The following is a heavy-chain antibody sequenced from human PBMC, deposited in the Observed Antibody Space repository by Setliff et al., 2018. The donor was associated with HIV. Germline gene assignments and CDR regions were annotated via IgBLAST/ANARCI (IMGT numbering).Heavy chain of an antibody. J-gene: IGHJ6*02. D-gene: IGHD5-12*01. CDR1: GGSISSHY. CDR3: ARDGGSGYDPSNYYYYGMDV. V-gene: IGHV4-59*11. Sequence: SETLSLTCTVSGGSISSHYWSWIRQPPGKGLEWIGSIYYSGSTNYNPSLKGRVTISVDTSKNQFSLKLSSVTAADTAVYYCARDGGSGYDPSNYYYYGMDVWGQGTTVTVSS. CDR2: IYYSGST.